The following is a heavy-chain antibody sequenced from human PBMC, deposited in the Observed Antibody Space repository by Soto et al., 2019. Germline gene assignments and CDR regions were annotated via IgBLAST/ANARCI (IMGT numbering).Heavy chain of an antibody. J-gene: IGHJ6*02. CDR3: ASFDGTLVRGSPSSPYEMDV. V-gene: IGHV1-69*01. CDR1: GGTFNNYA. CDR2: IIPTFGTG. Sequence: QVLLVQSGPEVKKPGSSVKVSCKASGGTFNNYAINWVRQAPGKGLEWMGGIIPTFGTGNHAQKFQGRVTITADDSTTTPYMELNTLRSEHTLIYSRASFDGTLVRGSPSSPYEMDVWGQGTTVSFSS. D-gene: IGHD3-10*01.